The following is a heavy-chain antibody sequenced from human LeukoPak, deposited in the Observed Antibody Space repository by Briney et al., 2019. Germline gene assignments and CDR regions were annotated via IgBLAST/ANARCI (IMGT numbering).Heavy chain of an antibody. CDR1: AYTFTNYA. CDR3: ARYSSYDYYYYYMDV. Sequence: GASVKVSCKASAYTFTNYAISWVRQAPGQGLEWMGWISAYNGNTNYAQKLQSRVTMTTDTSTSTAYMELRSLRSDDTAVYYCARYSSYDYYYYYMDVWGKGTTVTVSS. J-gene: IGHJ6*03. V-gene: IGHV1-18*01. CDR2: ISAYNGNT. D-gene: IGHD6-6*01.